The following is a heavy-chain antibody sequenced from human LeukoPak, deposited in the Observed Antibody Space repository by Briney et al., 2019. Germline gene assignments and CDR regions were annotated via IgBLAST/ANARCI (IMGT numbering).Heavy chain of an antibody. J-gene: IGHJ6*03. D-gene: IGHD3-16*01. V-gene: IGHV3-7*01. CDR3: ARTMITFGGVIGVSRDYYYYYYMDV. CDR2: IKQDGSEK. CDR1: GFTFSSYW. Sequence: GGSLRLSCAASGFTFSSYWMSWVRQAPGKGLEWVANIKQDGSEKYYVDSVKGRFTISRDNSKNTLYLQMNSLRAEDTAVYYCARTMITFGGVIGVSRDYYYYYYMDVWGKGTTVTVSS.